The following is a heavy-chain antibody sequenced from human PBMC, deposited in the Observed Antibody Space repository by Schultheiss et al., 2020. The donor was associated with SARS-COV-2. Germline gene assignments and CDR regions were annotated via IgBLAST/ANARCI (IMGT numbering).Heavy chain of an antibody. CDR2: ILPIFTTP. J-gene: IGHJ6*02. CDR1: GGTFSSYA. D-gene: IGHD3-22*01. V-gene: IGHV1-69*13. CDR3: ARDPPPPHTWLLPHTLLDGMDV. Sequence: SVKVSCKASGGTFSSYAISWVRQAPGQGLEWMGGILPIFTTPNYAQKFQGRVTITADESTSTAYMELSSLRSEDTAVYYCARDPPPPHTWLLPHTLLDGMDVWGQGTTVTVSS.